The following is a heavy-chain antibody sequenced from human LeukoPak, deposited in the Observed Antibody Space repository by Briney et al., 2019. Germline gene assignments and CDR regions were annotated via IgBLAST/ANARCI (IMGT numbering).Heavy chain of an antibody. D-gene: IGHD3-10*01. J-gene: IGHJ4*02. CDR2: INPSGGST. Sequence: GASVKVSCKASGYIFTSYYMHGVRQAAGQRVEWMGIINPSGGSTSYAQKFQGRVTMTRDTSTSTVYKELSSLRSEDTAVYYGARKGLWFGELDYWGQGTLVSVSS. CDR1: GYIFTSYY. CDR3: ARKGLWFGELDY. V-gene: IGHV1-46*01.